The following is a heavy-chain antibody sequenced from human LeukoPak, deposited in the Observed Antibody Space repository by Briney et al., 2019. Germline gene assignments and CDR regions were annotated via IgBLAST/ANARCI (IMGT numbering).Heavy chain of an antibody. V-gene: IGHV4-61*02. CDR1: GGSLSSGSYY. Sequence: PSEALSLTCTGSGGSLSSGSYYWSWIRQPAGKGLEWIGRIYTSGSTNYNPSLKSRVTISVDTSKNQFSLKLSSVTAADTAVYYCARDNVDIFDHWGQGTLVTVSS. D-gene: IGHD2-2*03. CDR3: ARDNVDIFDH. J-gene: IGHJ4*02. CDR2: IYTSGST.